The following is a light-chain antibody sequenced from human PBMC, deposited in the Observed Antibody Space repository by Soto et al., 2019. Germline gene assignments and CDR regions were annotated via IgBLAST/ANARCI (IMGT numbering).Light chain of an antibody. CDR1: SSNFGRNP. V-gene: IGLV1-44*01. J-gene: IGLJ2*01. CDR3: AAWDDSLNGVV. CDR2: SDN. Sequence: QSVLTQPPSASGTPGQRVTISCSGSSSNFGRNPVDWYQQLPGTAPKLLIYSDNQRPSGVPDRFSGSKSGTSASLAISGLQSEDEGDYYCAAWDDSLNGVVFGGGTKLTVL.